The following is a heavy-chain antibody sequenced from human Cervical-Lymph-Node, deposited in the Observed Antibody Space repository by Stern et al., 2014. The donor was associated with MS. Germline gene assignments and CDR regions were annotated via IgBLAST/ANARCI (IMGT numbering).Heavy chain of an antibody. J-gene: IGHJ4*02. V-gene: IGHV3-73*01. CDR2: IRSKANNYAT. Sequence: EMQLVESGGGLVQPGGSLNLSCAASGFTFSASAIHWVRQAPGKGLEWIGRIRSKANNYATGYAASVTGRFTISRDDSTDTAYLQMNSLKTEDTAIYYCTRPLNCTNGVCLDYWGQGTLVSVSS. D-gene: IGHD2-8*01. CDR3: TRPLNCTNGVCLDY. CDR1: GFTFSASA.